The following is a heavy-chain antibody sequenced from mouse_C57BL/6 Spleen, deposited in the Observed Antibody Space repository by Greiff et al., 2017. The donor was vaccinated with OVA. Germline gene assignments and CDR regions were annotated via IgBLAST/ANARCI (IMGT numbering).Heavy chain of an antibody. CDR2: ISSGSSTI. V-gene: IGHV5-17*01. J-gene: IGHJ3*01. CDR3: ARTGAYYSNLFAY. Sequence: EVKVVESGGGLVKPGGSLKLSCAASGFTFSDYGMHWVRQSPEKGLEWVSYISSGSSTIYYADTVKGRFTISRDNAKNTLFLQMTSLRSEDTAMYYCARTGAYYSNLFAYWGQGTLVTVSA. D-gene: IGHD2-5*01. CDR1: GFTFSDYG.